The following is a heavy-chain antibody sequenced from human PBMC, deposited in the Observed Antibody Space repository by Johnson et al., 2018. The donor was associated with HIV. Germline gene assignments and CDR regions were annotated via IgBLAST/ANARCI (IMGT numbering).Heavy chain of an antibody. CDR1: GFTFSSYA. Sequence: VQLVESGGGVVQPGRSLRLSCAASGFTFSSYAIHWVRQAPGKGLQWVAIISYDGSNNYYADSVKGRFTISRDNSKNTLYLQMNSLRAEDTAVYYCAKESAFDIWGQGTMVTVSS. CDR3: AKESAFDI. J-gene: IGHJ3*02. CDR2: ISYDGSNN. V-gene: IGHV3-30*04.